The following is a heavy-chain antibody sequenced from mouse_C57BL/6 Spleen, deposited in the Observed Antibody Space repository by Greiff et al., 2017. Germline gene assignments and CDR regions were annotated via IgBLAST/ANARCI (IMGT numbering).Heavy chain of an antibody. CDR3: ASYGSSPYFDY. D-gene: IGHD1-1*01. Sequence: LQESGPELVKPGASVKISCKASGYAFSSSWMNWVKQRPGKGLEWIGRIYPGDGDTNYNGKFKGKATLTADKSSSTAYMQLSSLTSEDSAVYFCASYGSSPYFDYWGQGTTLTVSS. V-gene: IGHV1-82*01. J-gene: IGHJ2*01. CDR1: GYAFSSSW. CDR2: IYPGDGDT.